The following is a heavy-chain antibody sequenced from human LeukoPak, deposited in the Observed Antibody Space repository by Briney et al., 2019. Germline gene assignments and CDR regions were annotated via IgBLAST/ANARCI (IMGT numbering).Heavy chain of an antibody. J-gene: IGHJ4*02. CDR3: ARNAGYGSGSQYYFDY. CDR1: GFTFSSYS. V-gene: IGHV3-21*01. D-gene: IGHD3-10*01. Sequence: GGSLRLSCAASGFTFSSYSMNWVRQAPGKGLEWVSSISSRSSYIYYADSVKGRFTISRDNAKNSLYLQMNSLRAEDTAVYYCARNAGYGSGSQYYFDYWGQGTLVTVSS. CDR2: ISSRSSYI.